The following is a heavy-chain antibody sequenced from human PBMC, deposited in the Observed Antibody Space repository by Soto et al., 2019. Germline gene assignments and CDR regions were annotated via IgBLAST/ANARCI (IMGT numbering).Heavy chain of an antibody. Sequence: ASVQFACNAYAYTFTSYDISWMRQATLQGLEWMGWLNPNTGDSAYAQKFQGRISVTSDTSINTVHMELSSLRTEDTAVYYCARRAETNGWNGFGADKYYFDFWGQGTLVTVSS. CDR3: ARRAETNGWNGFGADKYYFDF. CDR1: AYTFTSYD. CDR2: LNPNTGDS. J-gene: IGHJ4*02. V-gene: IGHV1-8*01. D-gene: IGHD1-1*01.